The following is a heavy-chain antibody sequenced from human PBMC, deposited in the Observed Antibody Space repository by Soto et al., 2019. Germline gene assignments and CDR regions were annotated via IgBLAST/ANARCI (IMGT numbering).Heavy chain of an antibody. V-gene: IGHV1-69*13. CDR2: IIPTFETA. CDR3: ARGGRDYDYNGYYFDS. D-gene: IGHD3-22*01. CDR1: GGTFSKSIA. Sequence: SVKVSCKASGGTFSKSIAINWVRQAPGQGLEWMGGIIPTFETASYAQRFQGRVTITVDESTSTAYMELIRLTSEDTAVYYCARGGRDYDYNGYYFDSWGQGTRVTVSS. J-gene: IGHJ4*02.